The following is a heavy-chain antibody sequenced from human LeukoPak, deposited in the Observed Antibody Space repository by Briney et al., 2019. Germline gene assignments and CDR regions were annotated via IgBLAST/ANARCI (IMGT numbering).Heavy chain of an antibody. J-gene: IGHJ4*02. Sequence: ASVKVSCKASGGTFSSYAISWVRQAPGQGLEWMGGIIPIFGTANYAQKFQGRVTITADESTSTAYMELSSLRSEDTAVYYCATAHYVWGSYRYFDYWGQGTLVTVSS. CDR2: IIPIFGTA. V-gene: IGHV1-69*01. CDR3: ATAHYVWGSYRYFDY. D-gene: IGHD3-16*02. CDR1: GGTFSSYA.